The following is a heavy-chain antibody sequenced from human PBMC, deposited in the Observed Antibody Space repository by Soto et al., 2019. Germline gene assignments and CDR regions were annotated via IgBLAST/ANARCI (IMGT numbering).Heavy chain of an antibody. Sequence: QVQLVESGGGVVQPGRSLRLSCAASGFTFSSYGMHWVRQAPGKGLEWVAVIWYDGSNKYYADSVKGRFTISRDNSKNTLYLQMNSLRAEDTAVYYCARDSNKQLVPNSYFDYWGQGTLVTVSS. V-gene: IGHV3-33*01. CDR1: GFTFSSYG. CDR2: IWYDGSNK. J-gene: IGHJ4*02. D-gene: IGHD6-13*01. CDR3: ARDSNKQLVPNSYFDY.